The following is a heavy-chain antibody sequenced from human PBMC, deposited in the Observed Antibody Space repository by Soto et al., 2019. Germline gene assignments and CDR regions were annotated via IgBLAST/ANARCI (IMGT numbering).Heavy chain of an antibody. CDR1: GFTFSSYS. CDR3: AKEWGYSYGFDAVDI. CDR2: ISNSRSYK. V-gene: IGHV3-21*01. J-gene: IGHJ3*02. Sequence: LRLSCAASGFTFSSYSMNWVRQAPGKGLEWVSSISNSRSYKYYADSVKGRFTISRDNSKNSLYLQMNSLRAEDTAVYYCAKEWGYSYGFDAVDIWCQGAMVTVSS. D-gene: IGHD5-18*01.